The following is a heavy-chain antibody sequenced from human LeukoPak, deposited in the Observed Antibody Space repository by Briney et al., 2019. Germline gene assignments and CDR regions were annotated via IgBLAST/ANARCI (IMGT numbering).Heavy chain of an antibody. CDR2: INHSGST. J-gene: IGHJ4*02. V-gene: IGHV4-34*01. D-gene: IGHD3-10*01. CDR3: ARGTYYYGSGSYYRARGSLDY. Sequence: SETLSLTCTVSGGSISSYYWSWIRQPPGKGLEWIGEINHSGSTNYNPSLKSRVTISVDTSKNQFSLKLSSVTAADTAVYYCARGTYYYGSGSYYRARGSLDYWGQGTLVTVSS. CDR1: GGSISSYY.